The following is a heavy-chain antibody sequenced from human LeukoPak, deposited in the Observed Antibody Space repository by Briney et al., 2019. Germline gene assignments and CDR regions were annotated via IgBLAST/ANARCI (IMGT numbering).Heavy chain of an antibody. D-gene: IGHD6-19*01. CDR3: ARPYSSAWYGAFHI. Sequence: SETLSLTCTVSDGSISSYYWSWIRQPPGKGQEWIGYFYYSGSIKYNPSLKSRVTISVDTSKNQFSLKLSSVTAADTAVYYCARPYSSAWYGAFHIWGQGTKVTVSS. V-gene: IGHV4-59*08. J-gene: IGHJ3*02. CDR2: FYYSGSI. CDR1: DGSISSYY.